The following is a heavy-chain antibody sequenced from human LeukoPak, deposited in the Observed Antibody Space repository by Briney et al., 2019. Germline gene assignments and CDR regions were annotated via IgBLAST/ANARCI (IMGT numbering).Heavy chain of an antibody. Sequence: PSETLSLTCTVSGGSVSSGYFHWSWNRQAPGKGLEWIGHDGHTNYNPSLRSRVTISIDTSSNQFSLRLNSVTAADTGVYYCATYYVGVGGSGHWGPGTLVTVSS. D-gene: IGHD3-10*02. CDR1: GGSVSSGYFH. J-gene: IGHJ4*02. CDR3: ATYYVGVGGSGH. V-gene: IGHV4-61*01. CDR2: DGHT.